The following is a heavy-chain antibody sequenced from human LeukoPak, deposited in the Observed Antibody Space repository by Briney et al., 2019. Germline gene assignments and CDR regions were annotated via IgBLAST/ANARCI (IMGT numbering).Heavy chain of an antibody. Sequence: PGGSLRLSCAASGFTFSSYAMHWVRQAPGKGLEWVAVISYDGSNKYYADSVKGRFTISRDNSKNTLYLQMNSLRAEDTAVYYCARGIAAAGNNYWGQGALVTVSS. V-gene: IGHV3-30-3*01. CDR3: ARGIAAAGNNY. CDR2: ISYDGSNK. D-gene: IGHD6-13*01. CDR1: GFTFSSYA. J-gene: IGHJ4*02.